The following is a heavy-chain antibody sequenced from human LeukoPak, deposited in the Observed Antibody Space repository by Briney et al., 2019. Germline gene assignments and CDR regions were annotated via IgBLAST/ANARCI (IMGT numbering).Heavy chain of an antibody. CDR1: GGSISSSSYY. V-gene: IGHV4-39*07. CDR2: IYYSGST. Sequence: SETLSLTCTVSGGSISSSSYYWGWIRQPPGKGLEWIGSIYYSGSTYYNPSLKSRVTISVDTSKNQFSLKLSSVTAADTAVYYCARASGRRITMIVVVIKGLGWFDPGAREPWSPSPQ. J-gene: IGHJ5*02. CDR3: ARASGRRITMIVVVIKGLGWFDP. D-gene: IGHD3-22*01.